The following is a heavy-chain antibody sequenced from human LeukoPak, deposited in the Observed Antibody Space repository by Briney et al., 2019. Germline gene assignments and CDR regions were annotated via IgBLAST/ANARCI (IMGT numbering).Heavy chain of an antibody. CDR2: INHSGST. Sequence: SETLSLTCAVFGGSFSGYYWSWIRQPPGKGLEWIGEINHSGSTNYNPSLKSRVTISVDTSKNQFSLKLSSVTAADTAVYYCARGPEDYVWGSYRYTRSLDYWGQGTLLTVSS. CDR1: GGSFSGYY. CDR3: ARGPEDYVWGSYRYTRSLDY. J-gene: IGHJ4*02. D-gene: IGHD3-16*02. V-gene: IGHV4-34*01.